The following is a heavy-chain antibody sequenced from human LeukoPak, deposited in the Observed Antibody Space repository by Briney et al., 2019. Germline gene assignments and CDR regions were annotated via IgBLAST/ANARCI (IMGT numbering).Heavy chain of an antibody. CDR2: IYYSGTT. J-gene: IGHJ3*02. Sequence: PSETLSLTCTVSGGSISTSSYYWGWIRQPPGKGLEWIANIYYSGTTDYNPSLKSRVTISVDRSKNQFSLKLSSVTAADTAVYYCARRRGAFDIWGQGTMVTVSS. CDR3: ARRRGAFDI. V-gene: IGHV4-39*07. CDR1: GGSISTSSYY.